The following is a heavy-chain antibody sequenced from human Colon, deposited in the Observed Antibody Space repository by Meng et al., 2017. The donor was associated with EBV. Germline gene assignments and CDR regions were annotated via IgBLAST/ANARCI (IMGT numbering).Heavy chain of an antibody. D-gene: IGHD5-24*01. J-gene: IGHJ4*02. CDR1: GASISSNNW. V-gene: IGHV4-4*02. CDR2: IYHGGNT. Sequence: QVQLQGSGPGLVEPSGTLSLTCAVSGASISSNNWWSWVRQPPGKGLEWIGEIYHGGNTNYNPSLKSRVTISVDRSNDQFSLSLSSVTAADTAVYYCARGNAYNAPSFDSWGQGTLVTVSS. CDR3: ARGNAYNAPSFDS.